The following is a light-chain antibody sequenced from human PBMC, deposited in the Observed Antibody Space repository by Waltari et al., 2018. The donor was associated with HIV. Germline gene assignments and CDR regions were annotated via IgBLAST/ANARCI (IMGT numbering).Light chain of an antibody. CDR3: ASWDASLNGWV. V-gene: IGLV1-44*01. CDR2: GTS. CDR1: PPYIGIHT. Sequence: QSVVTQHPSVSGTPGQTVTIPCSGRPPYIGIHTVNWYHHLPGTAPKRLIYGTSQRPSGVPDRFSASKSGTSASLAISGLQSEDEADYYCASWDASLNGWVFGGGTKLTVL. J-gene: IGLJ3*02.